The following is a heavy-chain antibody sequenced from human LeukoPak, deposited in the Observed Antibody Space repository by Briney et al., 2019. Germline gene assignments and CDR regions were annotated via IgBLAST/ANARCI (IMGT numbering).Heavy chain of an antibody. Sequence: PGGSLRLSCAASGYTFSSYAMSWVRQAPGKGLEWVSVISGSGATTYYADSVKGRFTVSRDNSKNTLYLQMSSLRAEDTAVYYCAKKAGTYYPYDYWGQGTLVTVSS. CDR2: ISGSGATT. CDR3: AKKAGTYYPYDY. V-gene: IGHV3-23*01. J-gene: IGHJ4*02. D-gene: IGHD3-10*01. CDR1: GYTFSSYA.